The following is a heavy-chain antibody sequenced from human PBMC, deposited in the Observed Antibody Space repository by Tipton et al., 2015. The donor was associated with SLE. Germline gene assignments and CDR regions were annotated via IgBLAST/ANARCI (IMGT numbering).Heavy chain of an antibody. CDR1: GFTFSSYA. J-gene: IGHJ4*02. V-gene: IGHV3-30-3*01. Sequence: SLRLSCAASGFTFSSYAMHWVRQAPGKGLEWVAVISYDGSNKYYADSVKGRFTISRDNSKNTLYLQMNSLRAEDTAVYYCARDWGRLGIDYFDYWGQGTLVTVSS. CDR3: ARDWGRLGIDYFDY. D-gene: IGHD3-16*01. CDR2: ISYDGSNK.